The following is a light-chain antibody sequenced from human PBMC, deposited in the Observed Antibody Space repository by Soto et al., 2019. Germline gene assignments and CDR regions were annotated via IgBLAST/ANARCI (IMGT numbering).Light chain of an antibody. CDR1: QGIRND. CDR2: AAS. J-gene: IGKJ1*01. V-gene: IGKV1-17*01. Sequence: EIQKTPAPAFLSENVGDRVTITCRASQGIRNDLGWYQQKPGKAPKRLIYAASSLQSGVPSRFSGSGSGTEFTLTISSLQPEDFATYYCLQHNSYPQTFGQGTKVDIK. CDR3: LQHNSYPQT.